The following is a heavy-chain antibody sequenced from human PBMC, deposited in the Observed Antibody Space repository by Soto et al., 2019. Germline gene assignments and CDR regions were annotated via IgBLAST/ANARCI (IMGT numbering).Heavy chain of an antibody. CDR3: SRGYGRHFDY. J-gene: IGHJ4*02. D-gene: IGHD3-10*01. V-gene: IGHV4-34*01. CDR2: INHSGST. Sequence: ASETLSLTCAVYGGSFSGYYWSWIRQPPGKGLEWIGEINHSGSTNYNPSLKSRVTISVDTSKNQFSLKLSSVTAADTAVYYCSRGYGRHFDYWGQGTLVTVSS. CDR1: GGSFSGYY.